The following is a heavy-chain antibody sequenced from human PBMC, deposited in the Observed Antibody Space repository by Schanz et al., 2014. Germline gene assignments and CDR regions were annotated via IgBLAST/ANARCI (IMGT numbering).Heavy chain of an antibody. CDR2: ISGRGGRT. D-gene: IGHD6-13*01. CDR3: AKDIAPLAARPGYGMDV. CDR1: GFTFSSYA. V-gene: IGHV3-23*04. Sequence: VQLVESGGGLVQPGGSLRLSCAASGFTFSSYAMSWVRQAPGKGLEWVSAISGRGGRTYYADSVKGRFTISRDNSKNTLYLQMNSLRAEDTAVYYCAKDIAPLAARPGYGMDVWGQGTTVTVSS. J-gene: IGHJ6*02.